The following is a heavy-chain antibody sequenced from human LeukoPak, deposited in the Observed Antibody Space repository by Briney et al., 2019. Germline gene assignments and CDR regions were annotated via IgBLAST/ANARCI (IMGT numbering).Heavy chain of an antibody. CDR3: ARRAGGDSSGYYYANYYYGMDV. Sequence: AASVKVSCKASGYTFTSYGISWVRQAPGQGLEWMGWISAYNGNTNYAQKLQGRVTMTTDTSTSTAYMGLRSLRSDDTAVYYCARRAGGDSSGYYYANYYYGMDVWGQGTTVTVSS. D-gene: IGHD3-22*01. V-gene: IGHV1-18*01. J-gene: IGHJ6*02. CDR1: GYTFTSYG. CDR2: ISAYNGNT.